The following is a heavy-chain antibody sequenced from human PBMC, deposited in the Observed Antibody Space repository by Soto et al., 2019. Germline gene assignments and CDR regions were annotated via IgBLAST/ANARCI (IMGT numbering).Heavy chain of an antibody. CDR1: IGSISSGGYY. J-gene: IGHJ4*02. D-gene: IGHD3-16*01. Sequence: TLSLTCTVSIGSISSGGYYWSWILEHPGKGLEWIGYIYYSGSTYYNPSLKSRVTISVDTSKNQFSLKLSSVTAADTAVYYCARSQEEQYVWGSNNFDYWGQGTLVTVSS. CDR3: ARSQEEQYVWGSNNFDY. CDR2: IYYSGST. V-gene: IGHV4-31*03.